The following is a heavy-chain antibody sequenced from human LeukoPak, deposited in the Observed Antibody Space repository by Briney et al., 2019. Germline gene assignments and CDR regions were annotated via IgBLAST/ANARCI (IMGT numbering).Heavy chain of an antibody. V-gene: IGHV4-59*11. CDR3: ARFGVDYDMDV. D-gene: IGHD3-16*01. CDR1: GGSISGHY. Sequence: SETLSLTCTVSGGSISGHYWTWVRQPPGEGLEWIGQIHYSGKADYNPSLRSRITISVDTSKNPMSLKVTSVTAADTAVYYCARFGVDYDMDVWGQGTTVTVS. J-gene: IGHJ6*02. CDR2: IHYSGKA.